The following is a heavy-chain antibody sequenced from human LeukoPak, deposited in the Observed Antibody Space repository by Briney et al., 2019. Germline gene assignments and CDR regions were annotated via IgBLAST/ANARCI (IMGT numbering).Heavy chain of an antibody. Sequence: ETLSLTCTVSGGSISSYYWSWIRQPPGKGLEWVSAIRTGSDSTYYADSVKGRFTISRDNSKNTLSLQMNSLRAEDTAVYYCVKDALWEAPHWGQGTLVTVSS. J-gene: IGHJ4*02. CDR2: IRTGSDST. V-gene: IGHV3-23*01. CDR1: GGSISSYY. D-gene: IGHD1-26*01. CDR3: VKDALWEAPH.